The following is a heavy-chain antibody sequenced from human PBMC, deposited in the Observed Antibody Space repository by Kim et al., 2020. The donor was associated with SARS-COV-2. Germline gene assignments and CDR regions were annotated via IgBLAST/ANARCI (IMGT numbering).Heavy chain of an antibody. CDR3: AKDLSPMVRGALDY. J-gene: IGHJ4*02. Sequence: ADSVKGRLTISRDNSKNTLYLQRNSLRAEDTAVYYCAKDLSPMVRGALDYWGQGTLVTVSS. V-gene: IGHV3-30*02. D-gene: IGHD3-10*01.